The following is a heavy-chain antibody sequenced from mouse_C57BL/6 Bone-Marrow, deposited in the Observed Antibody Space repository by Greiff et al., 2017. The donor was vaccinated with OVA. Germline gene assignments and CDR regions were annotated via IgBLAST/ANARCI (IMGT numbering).Heavy chain of an antibody. Sequence: QVNVTQPGPELVKPGHSVKFSCKASGYAFTSYWLNWVKQRPGTGLGWIGRFHPGVGDTNYNGKFKGKATLTADKSSSTAYMQLSSLTSEDSAVYFCARDYYGSSDWYFGVWGTGATVTVSS. CDR3: ARDYYGSSDWYFGV. CDR1: GYAFTSYW. V-gene: IGHV1-82*01. J-gene: IGHJ1*03. CDR2: FHPGVGDT. D-gene: IGHD1-1*01.